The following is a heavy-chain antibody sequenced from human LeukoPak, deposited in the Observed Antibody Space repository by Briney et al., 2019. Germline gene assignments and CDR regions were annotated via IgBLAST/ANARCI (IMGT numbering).Heavy chain of an antibody. D-gene: IGHD4-17*01. Sequence: ASVKVSCKASGYTFTNYAINWVRQAPGQGLEWMGWINTNTGNPTYAQGFTGRFVFSLDTSVSTAYLQISSLKAEDTAVYYCARDPPTVTAHFDCWGQGTLVTVSS. CDR1: GYTFTNYA. CDR2: INTNTGNP. J-gene: IGHJ4*02. CDR3: ARDPPTVTAHFDC. V-gene: IGHV7-4-1*02.